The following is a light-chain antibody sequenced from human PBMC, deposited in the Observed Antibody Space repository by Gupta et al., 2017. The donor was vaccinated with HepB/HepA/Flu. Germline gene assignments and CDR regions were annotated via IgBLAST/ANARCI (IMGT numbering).Light chain of an antibody. CDR2: AAS. V-gene: IGKV3-20*01. CDR1: HSVTNTY. Sequence: EIVLTPSPATLSLSAGETATLSCRASHSVTNTYFAWYQHKPGQAPRLLIYAASRRATGIPDRFSGSGSGTDFTLTISRLEPDDCAVYYCQQYGNSPPLTFGQGTKVELK. J-gene: IGKJ1*01. CDR3: QQYGNSPPLT.